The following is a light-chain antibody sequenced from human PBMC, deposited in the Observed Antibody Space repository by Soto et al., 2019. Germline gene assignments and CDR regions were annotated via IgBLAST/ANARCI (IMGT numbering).Light chain of an antibody. CDR3: QQYFSYPWT. CDR1: QSIEHW. V-gene: IGKV1-5*01. CDR2: DAS. Sequence: DIQMTQSPSTLSASVGDRVTITCRASQSIEHWLAWYQQRPGKAPNLLIYDASSLASGVPSRVSVSGSGTEFTLTIASLQPDDFATYSCQQYFSYPWTFGQGTKVEIK. J-gene: IGKJ1*01.